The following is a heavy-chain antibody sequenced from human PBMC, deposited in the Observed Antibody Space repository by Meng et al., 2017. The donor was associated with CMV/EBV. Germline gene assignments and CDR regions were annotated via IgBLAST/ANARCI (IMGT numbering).Heavy chain of an antibody. V-gene: IGHV1-2*02. D-gene: IGHD5-12*01. J-gene: IGHJ4*02. CDR1: SS. CDR2: IHPNNGDT. CDR3: ARDRNLRGGYSAYEKAKDNFDH. Sequence: SSIHWVRQAPGQGLGWIGWIHPNNGDTKYAQKFPGRVTMTGDTSLSTAYVELSRLGSDDTAVYYCARDRNLRGGYSAYEKAKDNFDHWGQGTLVTVSS.